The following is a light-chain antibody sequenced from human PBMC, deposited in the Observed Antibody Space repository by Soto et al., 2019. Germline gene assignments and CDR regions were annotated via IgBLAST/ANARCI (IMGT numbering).Light chain of an antibody. J-gene: IGKJ2*01. CDR2: DAS. Sequence: AIQLTQSPSSLSASVGDRVTITCRASQGISSALAWYQRKPGKAPKLLIYDASSLESGVPSRFSGSGSGTDFTLTISSLQPEDFATYYCQQFNSYQYTFGQGTKLEIK. CDR3: QQFNSYQYT. V-gene: IGKV1-13*02. CDR1: QGISSA.